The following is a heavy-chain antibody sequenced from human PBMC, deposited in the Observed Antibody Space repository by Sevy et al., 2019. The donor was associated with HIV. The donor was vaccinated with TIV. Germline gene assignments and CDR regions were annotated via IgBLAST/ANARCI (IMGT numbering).Heavy chain of an antibody. CDR3: AREGGVATTGDHDAFDI. Sequence: ASVKVSCKASGDTFSTYCLSWVRQAPGQGLEWMGGIIPIFGTPNYAQKFQGRVRITADESASTAYMELSSLRSDETALYYCAREGGVATTGDHDAFDIWGHGTLVTVSS. V-gene: IGHV1-69*13. J-gene: IGHJ3*02. CDR2: IIPIFGTP. D-gene: IGHD7-27*01. CDR1: GDTFSTYC.